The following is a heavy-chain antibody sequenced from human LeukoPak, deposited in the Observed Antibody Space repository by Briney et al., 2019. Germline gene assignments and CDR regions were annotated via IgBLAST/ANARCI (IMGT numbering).Heavy chain of an antibody. J-gene: IGHJ4*02. Sequence: GGSLRLSCAASGFTFSSYAMSWVRQAPGKGLEWVSAISGSGGSTYYADSVKGRFTISRDNSKNTLYLQMNSLRAEDTAVYYCAKDGPDIVVVPAAATSDYWGQGTLVTVSS. CDR3: AKDGPDIVVVPAAATSDY. CDR1: GFTFSSYA. D-gene: IGHD2-2*01. V-gene: IGHV3-23*01. CDR2: ISGSGGST.